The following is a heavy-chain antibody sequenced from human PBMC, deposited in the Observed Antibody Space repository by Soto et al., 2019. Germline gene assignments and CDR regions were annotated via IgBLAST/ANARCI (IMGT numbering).Heavy chain of an antibody. CDR3: ARGGGIAAAGPYYYYGMDV. Sequence: QVQLVESGGGVVQPGRSLRLSCAASGFTFSSYGMHWVRQAPGKGLEWVAVIWYDGSNKYYADSVKGRFTISRDNSKNTLYLQRNSLRAEDTAVYYCARGGGIAAAGPYYYYGMDVWGQGTTVTVSS. CDR2: IWYDGSNK. CDR1: GFTFSSYG. J-gene: IGHJ6*02. V-gene: IGHV3-33*01. D-gene: IGHD6-13*01.